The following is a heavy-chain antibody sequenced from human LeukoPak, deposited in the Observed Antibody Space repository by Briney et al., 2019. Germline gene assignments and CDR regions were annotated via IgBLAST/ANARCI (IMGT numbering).Heavy chain of an antibody. CDR1: GFTFSGYN. D-gene: IGHD1-26*01. CDR2: ITSTGTYT. Sequence: GGSLRLSCAASGFTFSGYNMNWVRQAPGKGLEWVSSITSTGTYTFYADSVKGRFTISRDNAKNSLYLQMNSLRAEDTAIYYCARDPYSGSYGDSYYYYMDVWGKGTTVTISS. CDR3: ARDPYSGSYGDSYYYYMDV. J-gene: IGHJ6*03. V-gene: IGHV3-21*01.